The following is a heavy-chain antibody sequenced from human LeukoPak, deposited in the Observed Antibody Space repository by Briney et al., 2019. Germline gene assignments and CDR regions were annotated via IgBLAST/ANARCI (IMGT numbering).Heavy chain of an antibody. CDR2: ISSSGSTI. CDR3: ARMREKLWFGDQYDAFDI. J-gene: IGHJ3*02. CDR1: GFTFSDYY. V-gene: IGHV3-11*01. Sequence: GGSLRLSCAASGFTFSDYYMSWIRQAPGKGLEWVSYISSSGSTIYYADSVKGRFTISGDNAKNSLYLQMNSLRAEDTAVYYCARMREKLWFGDQYDAFDIWGQGTMVTVSS. D-gene: IGHD3-10*01.